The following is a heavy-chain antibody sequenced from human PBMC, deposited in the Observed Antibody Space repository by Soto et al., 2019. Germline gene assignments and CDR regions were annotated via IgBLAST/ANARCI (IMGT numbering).Heavy chain of an antibody. V-gene: IGHV3-23*01. Sequence: GGSLRLSCAASGFTFSSYAMSWVRQAPGKGLEWVSAISGSGGSTYYADPVKGRFTISRDNSKNTLYLQMNSLRAEDTAVYYCAKMGGYDILTGYYSAATYYFDYWGQGTLVTVSS. CDR1: GFTFSSYA. CDR2: ISGSGGST. D-gene: IGHD3-9*01. J-gene: IGHJ4*02. CDR3: AKMGGYDILTGYYSAATYYFDY.